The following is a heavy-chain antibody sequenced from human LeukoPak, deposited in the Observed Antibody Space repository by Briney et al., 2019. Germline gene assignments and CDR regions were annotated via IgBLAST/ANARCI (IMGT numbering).Heavy chain of an antibody. CDR2: IYYSGST. V-gene: IGHV4-39*01. J-gene: IGHJ4*02. CDR3: ARRGGTAMGNYFDY. D-gene: IGHD5-18*01. CDR1: GASISSTSCY. Sequence: SETLSLTCTVSGASISSTSCYWAWVRQPPWRGLEWIASIYYSGSTYYNPSLKSRVTMAVDTSKNQFSLDLTSDTAADTAVYYCARRGGTAMGNYFDYWGQGTLVTVSS.